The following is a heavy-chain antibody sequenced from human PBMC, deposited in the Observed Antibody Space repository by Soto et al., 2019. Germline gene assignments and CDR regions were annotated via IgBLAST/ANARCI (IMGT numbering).Heavy chain of an antibody. D-gene: IGHD3-3*01. CDR1: GGSISSYY. V-gene: IGHV4-59*08. CDR2: IYYSGST. Sequence: SETLSLTCTVSGGSISSYYWSWIRQPPGKGLEWIGYIYYSGSTNYNPSLKSRVTISVDTSKNQFSLKLSSVTAADTAVYYCARQSVEWYKYYYYMDVWGKGTTVTVSS. J-gene: IGHJ6*03. CDR3: ARQSVEWYKYYYYMDV.